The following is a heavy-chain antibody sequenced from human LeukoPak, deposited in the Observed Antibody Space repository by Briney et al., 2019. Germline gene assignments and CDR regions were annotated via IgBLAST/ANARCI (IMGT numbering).Heavy chain of an antibody. CDR3: AKAAVVVPAAPANFDY. D-gene: IGHD2-2*01. J-gene: IGHJ4*02. V-gene: IGHV3-23*01. CDR1: GFTFSSYG. Sequence: GGSLRLSCAASGFTFSSYGMSWVRQAPGKGLEWVSAISGSGGSTYYADSVKGRFTISRDNSKNTLYLQMNSLRAEDTAVYYCAKAAVVVPAAPANFDYWGQGTLVTVSS. CDR2: ISGSGGST.